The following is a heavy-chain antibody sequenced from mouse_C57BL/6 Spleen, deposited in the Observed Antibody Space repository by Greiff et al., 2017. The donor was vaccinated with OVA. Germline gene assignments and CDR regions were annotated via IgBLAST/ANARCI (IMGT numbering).Heavy chain of an antibody. V-gene: IGHV1-53*01. J-gene: IGHJ2*01. CDR1: GYTFTSYW. Sequence: QVQLQQPGTELVKPGASVKLSCKASGYTFTSYWMHWVKQRPGQGLEWLGNINPSNGGTNYNEKFKSKATLTVDKSSSTAYMQLSSLTSEDSAVYYCARSRDFITTVVVDFDYWGQGTTLTVSS. D-gene: IGHD1-1*01. CDR2: INPSNGGT. CDR3: ARSRDFITTVVVDFDY.